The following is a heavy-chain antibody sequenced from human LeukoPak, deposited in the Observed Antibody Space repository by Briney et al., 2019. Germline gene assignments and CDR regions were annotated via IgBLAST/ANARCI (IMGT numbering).Heavy chain of an antibody. CDR2: INPSGGST. D-gene: IGHD4-17*01. CDR3: ARPMTTVTTSPGY. CDR1: GYTFTGYY. J-gene: IGHJ4*02. Sequence: GASVKVSCKASGYTFTGYYMHWVRQAPGQGLEWMGIINPSGGSTSYAQKFQGRVPMTRDTSTSTVYMELSSLRSEDTAVYYCARPMTTVTTSPGYWGQGTLVTVSS. V-gene: IGHV1-46*01.